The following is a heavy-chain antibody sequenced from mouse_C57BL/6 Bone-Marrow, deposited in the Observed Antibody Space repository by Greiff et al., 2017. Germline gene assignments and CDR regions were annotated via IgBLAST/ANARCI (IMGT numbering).Heavy chain of an antibody. CDR3: ARHGPYAMDY. CDR2: IYPGSGST. J-gene: IGHJ4*01. CDR1: GYTFTSYW. Sequence: QVQLKQPGAELVKPGASVKMSCKASGYTFTSYWLTWVKQRPGQGLEWIGDIYPGSGSTNYNEKFKSKDTLTVDTSSSTAYMQLSSLTAEDSAVYYCARHGPYAMDYWGQGTSVTVSS. V-gene: IGHV1-55*01.